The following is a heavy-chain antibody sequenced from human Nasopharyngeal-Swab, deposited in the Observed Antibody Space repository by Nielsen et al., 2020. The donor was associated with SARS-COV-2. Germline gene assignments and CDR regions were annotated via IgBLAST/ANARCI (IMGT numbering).Heavy chain of an antibody. D-gene: IGHD3-3*01. Sequence: SETLSLTCAVYGGSFSGYYWGWIRQPPGKGLEWIGEINHSGSTNYNPSLKSRVTISVDTSKNQFSLKLSSVTAADTAVYYCALYDFWSGYGPRSDVWGQGTTVTVSS. CDR3: ALYDFWSGYGPRSDV. J-gene: IGHJ6*02. V-gene: IGHV4-34*01. CDR1: GGSFSGYY. CDR2: INHSGST.